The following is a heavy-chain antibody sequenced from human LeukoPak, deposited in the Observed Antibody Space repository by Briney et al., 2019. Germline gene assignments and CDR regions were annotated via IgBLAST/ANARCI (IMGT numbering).Heavy chain of an antibody. CDR2: ITTDTGNP. CDR3: ARDGARLDI. Sequence: GASVKVSCKASGYTFTNYAINWVRPAPGQGLEWMGWITTDTGNPTYAQGFTGRFVFSLDTSVTTAYLQITSLKAEDTAVYYCARDGARLDIWGQGTMVSVSS. V-gene: IGHV7-4-1*02. J-gene: IGHJ3*02. CDR1: GYTFTNYA. D-gene: IGHD4/OR15-4a*01.